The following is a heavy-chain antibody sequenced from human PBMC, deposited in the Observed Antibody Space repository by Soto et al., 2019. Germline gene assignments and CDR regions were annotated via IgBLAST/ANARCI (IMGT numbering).Heavy chain of an antibody. V-gene: IGHV5-51*01. J-gene: IGHJ4*02. CDR1: GYDFTTYW. CDR2: IWPADSDT. D-gene: IGHD2-15*01. Sequence: GESLKISCKGSGYDFTTYWIGWVRQMPGKGFEWMGIIWPADSDTRYNPTFEGQATISADQSITTAYLQWSSLKASDTAIYYCASGSRDCSGGSCYSHWGQGTLVTVS. CDR3: ASGSRDCSGGSCYSH.